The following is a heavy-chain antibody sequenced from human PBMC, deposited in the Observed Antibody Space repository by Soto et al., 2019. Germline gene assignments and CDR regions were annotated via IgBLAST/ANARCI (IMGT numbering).Heavy chain of an antibody. J-gene: IGHJ6*02. CDR1: GFTFISYA. CDR3: AKVIRADSTSSNFYYYSGMDV. V-gene: IGHV3-30*04. Sequence: QVQLVESGGGVVQPGRSLRLSCAASGFTFISYAMHWVRQAPGKGLEWVAFISYDGSNKYYADSVKGRFTISRDNSKDTLFLQMNSLRGEDTAIYYCAKVIRADSTSSNFYYYSGMDVWGQGTTVTVSS. CDR2: ISYDGSNK. D-gene: IGHD6-6*01.